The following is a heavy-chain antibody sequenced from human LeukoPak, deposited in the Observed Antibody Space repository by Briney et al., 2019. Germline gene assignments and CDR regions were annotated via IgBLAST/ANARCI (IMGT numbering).Heavy chain of an antibody. V-gene: IGHV1-69*05. CDR2: IIPIFGTA. J-gene: IGHJ6*03. Sequence: SVKVSCKASGGTFSSHAISWVRQAPGQGLEWMGGIIPIFGTANYAQKFQGRVTITRNTSISTAYMELSSLRSEDTAVYYCARGPKYYDTLTGYYWYNYYYMDVWGKGTTVTVSS. CDR3: ARGPKYYDTLTGYYWYNYYYMDV. CDR1: GGTFSSHA. D-gene: IGHD3-9*01.